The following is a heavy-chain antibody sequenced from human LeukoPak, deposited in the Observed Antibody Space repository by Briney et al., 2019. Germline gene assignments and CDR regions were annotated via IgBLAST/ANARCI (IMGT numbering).Heavy chain of an antibody. CDR2: VDPEDGET. J-gene: IGHJ4*02. CDR1: GYTFTDYY. D-gene: IGHD6-13*01. Sequence: AAAVKVSCKVSGYTFTDYYMHWVQQAPGKGLEWMGLVDPEDGETIYAEKFQGRVTITADTSTDTAYMELSSLRSEDTAVYYCATLTPAAGTGFDYWGQGTLVTVSS. V-gene: IGHV1-69-2*01. CDR3: ATLTPAAGTGFDY.